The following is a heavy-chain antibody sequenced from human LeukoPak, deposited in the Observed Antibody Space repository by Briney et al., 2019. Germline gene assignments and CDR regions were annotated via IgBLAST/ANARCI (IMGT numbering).Heavy chain of an antibody. Sequence: ASVKVSCKASGYTLSSSAMNWVRLAPGQGLEWMGWINTNTGNPTYAQGFTGRFVFSLDSSVSTAYLQISSLKADDTAVYYCARDARGTYSPWAFDIWGQETKVTVSS. D-gene: IGHD1-26*01. CDR3: ARDARGTYSPWAFDI. V-gene: IGHV7-4-1*02. J-gene: IGHJ3*02. CDR2: INTNTGNP. CDR1: GYTLSSSA.